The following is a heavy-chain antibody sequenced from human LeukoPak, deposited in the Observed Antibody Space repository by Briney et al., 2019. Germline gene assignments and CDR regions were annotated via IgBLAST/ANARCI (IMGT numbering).Heavy chain of an antibody. CDR2: INPNSGGT. Sequence: ASVRVSCKASGYTFTKYGLNWVRQAPGQGLEWMGWINPNSGGTNYAQKFQGRVTMTRDTSISTAYMELSRLRSDDTAVYYCARGDYYGSGSYYKRWGQGTLVTVSS. CDR3: ARGDYYGSGSYYKR. V-gene: IGHV1-2*02. J-gene: IGHJ4*02. D-gene: IGHD3-10*01. CDR1: GYTFTKYG.